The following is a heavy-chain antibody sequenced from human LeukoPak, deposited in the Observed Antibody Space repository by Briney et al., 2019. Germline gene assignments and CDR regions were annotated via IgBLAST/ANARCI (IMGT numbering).Heavy chain of an antibody. CDR1: GFTFSTFW. J-gene: IGHJ6*03. CDR2: INRDGSEK. V-gene: IGHV3-7*01. CDR3: ARRGYSISGYYYYYYMDV. D-gene: IGHD6-6*01. Sequence: GGSLRLSCAASGFTFSTFWMYWVRQAPGEGLEWVANINRDGSEKSYVDSVKGRFTISRDNAKNSLYLQMNSLRAEDTAVYYCARRGYSISGYYYYYYMDVWGKGTTVTVSS.